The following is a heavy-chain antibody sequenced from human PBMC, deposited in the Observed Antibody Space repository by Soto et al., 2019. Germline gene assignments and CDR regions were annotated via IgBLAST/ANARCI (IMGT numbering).Heavy chain of an antibody. V-gene: IGHV3-48*01. CDR1: GFTFSSYS. J-gene: IGHJ4*02. CDR2: ISSSSSTI. CDR3: ASQSSEWLLFAS. Sequence: ESGGGLVQPGGSLRLSCAASGFTFSSYSMNWVRQAPGKGLEWVSYISSSSSTIYYADSVKGRFTISRDNAKNSLYLQMHSLRAEDTAVYYCASQSSEWLLFASWGQGTLVTVSS. D-gene: IGHD5-12*01.